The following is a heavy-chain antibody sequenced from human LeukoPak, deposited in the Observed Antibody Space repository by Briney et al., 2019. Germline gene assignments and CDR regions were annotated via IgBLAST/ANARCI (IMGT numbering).Heavy chain of an antibody. CDR3: ARDQAAVTYPNWYFDL. CDR2: ISSSSSYI. Sequence: GGSLRLSCAASGFTFSSYSMNWVRQAPGKGLEWVSSISSSSSYIYYADSVKGRFTISGDNAKNSLYLQMNSLRAEDTAVYHCARDQAAVTYPNWYFDLWGRGTLVTVSS. CDR1: GFTFSSYS. V-gene: IGHV3-21*01. J-gene: IGHJ2*01. D-gene: IGHD4-17*01.